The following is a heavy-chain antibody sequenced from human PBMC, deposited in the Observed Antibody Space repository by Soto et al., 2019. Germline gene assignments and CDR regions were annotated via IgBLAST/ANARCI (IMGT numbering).Heavy chain of an antibody. D-gene: IGHD2-21*02. CDR1: GGIFSSNT. J-gene: IGHJ4*02. V-gene: IGHV1-69*06. CDR2: IIPLFGTA. CDR3: ASKAACGGACYAFDS. Sequence: QVYLVQSGAEVKKPGSSVKISCKASGGIFSSNTINWVRQAAGQGLEWMGGIIPLFGTANYAEKFQGRVPITADKPTKTEYLELPSLRSEDTAVYYCASKAACGGACYAFDSWGQGNLVTVSS.